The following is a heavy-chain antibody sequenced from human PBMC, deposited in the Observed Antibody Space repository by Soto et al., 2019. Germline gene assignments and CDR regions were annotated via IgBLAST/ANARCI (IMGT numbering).Heavy chain of an antibody. CDR2: IWYDGTQK. CDR3: ARAGGTTWTGLWQFDS. D-gene: IGHD4-17*01. CDR1: GFTFNTYS. J-gene: IGHJ4*02. V-gene: IGHV3-33*08. Sequence: GGSLRLSCEASGFTFNTYSMHWVRQPPGKELEWLAAIWYDGTQKYYAESVKGRFRISRYNARRLLYLEVNSLRAEDTPLYHCARAGGTTWTGLWQFDSWGQGTLVTVSS.